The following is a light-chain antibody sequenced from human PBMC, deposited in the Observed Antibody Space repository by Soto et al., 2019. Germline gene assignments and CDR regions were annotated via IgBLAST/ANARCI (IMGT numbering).Light chain of an antibody. J-gene: IGLJ1*01. CDR2: DVS. V-gene: IGLV2-14*03. Sequence: QSALTQPASVSGSPGQSITISCTGTSSDVGGYNYVSWYQHHPGKAPKPLIYDVSNRPSGVSNRVSGSKSDNTASLTISGLQPEDESDYYGSSYTTSNTRQIAFGTGTKLTVL. CDR1: SSDVGGYNY. CDR3: SSYTTSNTRQIA.